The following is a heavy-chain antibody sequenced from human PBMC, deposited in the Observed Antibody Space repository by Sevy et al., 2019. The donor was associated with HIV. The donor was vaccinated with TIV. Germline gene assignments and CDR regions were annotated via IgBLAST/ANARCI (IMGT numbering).Heavy chain of an antibody. CDR2: IKSKTDGGTT. CDR1: GFTFSNAW. Sequence: GGSLRLSCAASGFTFSNAWMSWVRQAPGKGLEWVGRIKSKTDGGTTDNTAPVKGRFTISRADSKNTLYLQMNRLKTGERAIYYCTTDSKERGLSALLDYWGQGTLVTVSS. V-gene: IGHV3-15*01. D-gene: IGHD1-1*01. CDR3: TTDSKERGLSALLDY. J-gene: IGHJ4*02.